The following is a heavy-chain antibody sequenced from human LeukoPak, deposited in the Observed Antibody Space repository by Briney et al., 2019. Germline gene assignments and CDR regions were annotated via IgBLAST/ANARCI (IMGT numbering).Heavy chain of an antibody. CDR2: IYHSGST. V-gene: IGHV4-30-2*01. CDR1: GGSISSGGYS. CDR3: ARGDCSGGSCYPGAFDY. Sequence: SETLSLTCAVSGGSISSGGYSWSWIRQPPGKGLEWIGYIYHSGSTYYNPSLKSRVTISVDRSKNQFSLKLSSVTAADTAVYYCARGDCSGGSCYPGAFDYWGQGTLATVSS. D-gene: IGHD2-15*01. J-gene: IGHJ4*02.